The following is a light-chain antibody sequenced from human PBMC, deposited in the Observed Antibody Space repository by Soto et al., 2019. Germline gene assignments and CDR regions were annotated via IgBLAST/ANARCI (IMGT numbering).Light chain of an antibody. V-gene: IGLV2-14*03. J-gene: IGLJ1*01. Sequence: QSVLTQPASESGSPGQSITISCTGTSSDVGGYNYVSWYQQHPAKAPKVMIYDVSNRPSGVSNRFSGSKSGNTASLTISGLQAEDEADYYCYSYTSSSTYVFGTGTKVTVL. CDR3: YSYTSSSTYV. CDR2: DVS. CDR1: SSDVGGYNY.